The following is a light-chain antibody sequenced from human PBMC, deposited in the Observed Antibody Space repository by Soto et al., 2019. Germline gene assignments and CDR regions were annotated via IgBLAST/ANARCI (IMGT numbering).Light chain of an antibody. J-gene: IGKJ1*01. V-gene: IGKV3-20*01. Sequence: EIVLTQSPGTLSLSPGERATLSCRASQSVSSNLAWHQQKPGQAPRILMYDASTRATGIPARFSGSGSGTEFTLTISRLEPEDFAVYYCQQYGSSGTFGQGTKV. CDR2: DAS. CDR1: QSVSSN. CDR3: QQYGSSGT.